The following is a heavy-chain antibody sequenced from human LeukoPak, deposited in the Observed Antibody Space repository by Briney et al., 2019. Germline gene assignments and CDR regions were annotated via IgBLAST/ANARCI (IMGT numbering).Heavy chain of an antibody. V-gene: IGHV3-23*01. CDR3: AKDIVVVEGRDWFDP. D-gene: IGHD2-2*01. CDR2: ISGSGGST. CDR1: GFTFSSYA. J-gene: IGHJ5*02. Sequence: GGSLRHSCAASGFTFSSYAMSWVRQAPGKGLEWVSAISGSGGSTYYADSVKGRFTISRDNSKNTLYLQMNSLRAEDTAVYYCAKDIVVVEGRDWFDPWGQGTLVTVSS.